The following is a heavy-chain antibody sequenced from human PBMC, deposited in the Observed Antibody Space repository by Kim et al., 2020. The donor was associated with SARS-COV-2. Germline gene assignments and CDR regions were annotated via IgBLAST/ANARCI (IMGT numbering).Heavy chain of an antibody. Sequence: ASVKVSCKASGYTFSKYGISWVRQAPGQGLEWMGWISPYNGNTNYAQKLQGRVTMTTDTSTSTAYMELRSLRSDDTAVYFCARDQTVDSGWCDYWGQGTLVTVSS. J-gene: IGHJ4*02. CDR3: ARDQTVDSGWCDY. V-gene: IGHV1-18*01. CDR1: GYTFSKYG. CDR2: ISPYNGNT. D-gene: IGHD6-19*01.